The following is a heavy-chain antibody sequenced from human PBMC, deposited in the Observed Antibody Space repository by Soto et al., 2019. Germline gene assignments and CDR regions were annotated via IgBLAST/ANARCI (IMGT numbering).Heavy chain of an antibody. V-gene: IGHV1-69*02. CDR2: IIPILGIA. Sequence: QVQLVQSGAEVKKPGSSVKVSCKASGGTFSSYTISWVRQAPGQGLEWMGRIIPILGIANYAQEFQGRVTITADKSTSTAFMELSSLRSADTAVYYFARADYDATDGWFDPWGEGTLFSVSS. J-gene: IGHJ5*02. CDR3: ARADYDATDGWFDP. CDR1: GGTFSSYT. D-gene: IGHD3-22*01.